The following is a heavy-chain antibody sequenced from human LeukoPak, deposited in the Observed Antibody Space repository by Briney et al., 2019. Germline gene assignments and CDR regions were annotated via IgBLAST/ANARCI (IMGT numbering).Heavy chain of an antibody. CDR1: GGSISSSNYY. D-gene: IGHD5-24*01. CDR3: ARHPVIWPQYPS. CDR2: IYYSGST. J-gene: IGHJ5*02. V-gene: IGHV4-39*01. Sequence: PSETLSLTCTVSGGSISSSNYYWGWIRQPPGKGLEWIGSIYYSGSTYYNPSLKNRVTISVDTSKNQFSLKLTSVTAADTAVYYCARHPVIWPQYPSWGQGTLVTVSS.